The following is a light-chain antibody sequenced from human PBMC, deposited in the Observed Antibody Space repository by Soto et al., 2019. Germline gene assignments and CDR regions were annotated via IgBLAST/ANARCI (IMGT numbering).Light chain of an antibody. Sequence: EIVMTQSQATLSVSPGERATLSCRASQRVSSNLAWYQQKPGQAPRLLISGVSTRATGIPARFSGSGAGTEFSLTISSLQSEDFAVYFCQKDYKWPPYTCGQGTKVEIK. J-gene: IGKJ2*01. V-gene: IGKV3-15*01. CDR3: QKDYKWPPYT. CDR2: GVS. CDR1: QRVSSN.